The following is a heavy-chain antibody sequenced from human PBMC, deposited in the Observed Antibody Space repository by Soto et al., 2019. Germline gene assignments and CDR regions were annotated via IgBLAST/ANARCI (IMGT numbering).Heavy chain of an antibody. D-gene: IGHD5-12*01. V-gene: IGHV3-30-3*01. CDR3: ARGPRRTIWIVATRIFDY. CDR1: GFTFGSYA. Sequence: GGSLRLSCAASGFTFGSYAMHWVRQAPGKGLEWVAVISYDGGNKYYADSVKGRFTISRDNSKNTLYLQMNSLRAEDTAVYYCARGPRRTIWIVATRIFDYWGQGTLVTVSS. J-gene: IGHJ4*02. CDR2: ISYDGGNK.